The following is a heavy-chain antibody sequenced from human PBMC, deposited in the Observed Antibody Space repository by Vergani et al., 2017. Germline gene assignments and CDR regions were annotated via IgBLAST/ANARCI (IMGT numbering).Heavy chain of an antibody. CDR1: GYNFTSFD. Sequence: QEPLVQSGAEVRKPGASVKVSCKASGYNFTSFDINWVRLATGQGLEWMGWMNPKSGNTAYAAKFQGGITMTRDSSTDTAYMEMKSLRSEDTAIYFCARGVLDSKYRHNWFGPWGQGTVVTVSS. J-gene: IGHJ5*02. CDR3: ARGVLDSKYRHNWFGP. CDR2: MNPKSGNT. D-gene: IGHD3/OR15-3a*01. V-gene: IGHV1-8*01.